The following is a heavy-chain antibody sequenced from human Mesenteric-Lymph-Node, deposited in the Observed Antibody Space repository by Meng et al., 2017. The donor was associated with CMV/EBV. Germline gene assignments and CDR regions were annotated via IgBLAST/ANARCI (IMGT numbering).Heavy chain of an antibody. D-gene: IGHD3-3*01. CDR1: GGSISSYY. J-gene: IGHJ5*02. CDR2: IYYSGST. V-gene: IGHV4-59*01. CDR3: ARDLGLGFWSGFDP. Sequence: GPLRLSCTVSGGSISSYYWSWIRQLPGKGLEWIGYIYYSGSTNYNPSLKSRVTISVDTSKNQFSLKLSSVTAADTAVYYCARDLGLGFWSGFDPWGQGTLVTVSS.